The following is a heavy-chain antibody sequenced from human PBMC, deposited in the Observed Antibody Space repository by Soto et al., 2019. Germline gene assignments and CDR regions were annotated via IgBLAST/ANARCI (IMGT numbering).Heavy chain of an antibody. J-gene: IGHJ4*02. Sequence: SETLSLTCAVSGGSISSGVYSWIWIRQPPGKGLEWIGYIYHSGSTYYNPSLKSRVTISVDRSKNQFSLKLSSVTAADTAVYYCARGSGSGSYYMEDYWGQGTLVTVSS. CDR2: IYHSGST. D-gene: IGHD3-10*01. CDR1: GGSISSGVYS. V-gene: IGHV4-30-2*01. CDR3: ARGSGSGSYYMEDY.